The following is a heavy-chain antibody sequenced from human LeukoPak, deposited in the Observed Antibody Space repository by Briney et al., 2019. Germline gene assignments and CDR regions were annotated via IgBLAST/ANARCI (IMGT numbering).Heavy chain of an antibody. V-gene: IGHV3-7*01. CDR3: SRGGRGDY. CDR2: IKQDGSDK. Sequence: GGSLRLSCAASGFTFTSYWMSWVRQAPGKGLEWVANIKQDGSDKYYVDPVKGRFTISRDNAKNSLYLQMNSLRADDAAVYYCSRGGRGDYWGQGTLVTVSS. D-gene: IGHD3-16*01. J-gene: IGHJ4*02. CDR1: GFTFTSYW.